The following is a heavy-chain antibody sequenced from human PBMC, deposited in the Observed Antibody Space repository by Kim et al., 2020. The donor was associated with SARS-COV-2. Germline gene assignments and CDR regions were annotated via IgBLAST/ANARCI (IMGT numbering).Heavy chain of an antibody. V-gene: IGHV3-23*01. D-gene: IGHD6-19*01. Sequence: GGSLRLSCAASGFTFSSYAMSWVRQAPGKGLEWVSAISGSGGSTYYADSVKGRFTISRDNSKNTLYLQMNSLRAEDTAVYYCAKSLTPPDLIAVAGTWDFDYWGQGTLVTVSS. CDR1: GFTFSSYA. CDR3: AKSLTPPDLIAVAGTWDFDY. CDR2: ISGSGGST. J-gene: IGHJ4*02.